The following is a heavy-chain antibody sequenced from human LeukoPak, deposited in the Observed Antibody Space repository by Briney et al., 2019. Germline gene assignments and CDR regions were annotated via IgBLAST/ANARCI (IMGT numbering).Heavy chain of an antibody. CDR2: ISSSGSTI. J-gene: IGHJ4*02. V-gene: IGHV3-11*01. Sequence: GGSLRLSCAASGFTFSDYYMSWIRQAPGKGLEWVSYISSSGSTIYYADSVKGRFTISKDNAKNSLYLQMNSLRAEDTAVYYCARWRGNYDILTGYVYWGQGTLVTVSS. CDR3: ARWRGNYDILTGYVY. D-gene: IGHD3-9*01. CDR1: GFTFSDYY.